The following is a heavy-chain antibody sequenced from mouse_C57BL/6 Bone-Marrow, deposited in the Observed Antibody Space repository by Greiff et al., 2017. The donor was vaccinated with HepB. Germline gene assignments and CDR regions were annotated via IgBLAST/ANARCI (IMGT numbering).Heavy chain of an antibody. Sequence: EVHLVESGGGLVKPGGSLKLSCAASGFTFSSYTMSWVRQTPEKRLEWVATISGGGGNTYYPDSVKGRFTISRDNAKNTLYLQMSSLRSEDTALYYCARGLYYGSSSYYFDYWGQGTTLTVSS. CDR1: GFTFSSYT. J-gene: IGHJ2*01. CDR2: ISGGGGNT. CDR3: ARGLYYGSSSYYFDY. V-gene: IGHV5-9*01. D-gene: IGHD1-1*01.